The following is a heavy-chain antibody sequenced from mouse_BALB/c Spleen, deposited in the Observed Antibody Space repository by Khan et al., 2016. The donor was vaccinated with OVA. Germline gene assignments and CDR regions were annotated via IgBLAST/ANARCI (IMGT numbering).Heavy chain of an antibody. J-gene: IGHJ4*01. V-gene: IGHV1S56*01. CDR3: AREGLRGVASDY. D-gene: IGHD2-4*01. CDR2: IYPGDGST. CDR1: GYTFTSYD. Sequence: QVQLKQPGPELVKPGALVKISCKASGYTFTSYDINWVKQRPGQGLEWMGWIYPGDGSTKYNERFKGKATLTADKSSCTAYIQLSSLTSEKSAVYFSAREGLRGVASDYWGQVTAVTVSS.